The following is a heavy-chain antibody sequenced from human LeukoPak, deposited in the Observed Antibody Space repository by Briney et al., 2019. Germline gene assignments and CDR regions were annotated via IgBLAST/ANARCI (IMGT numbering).Heavy chain of an antibody. D-gene: IGHD3-10*01. CDR1: SFTFSTYA. CDR2: ISGSDART. V-gene: IGHV3-23*01. J-gene: IGHJ4*02. Sequence: PGGSLRLSCEASSFTFSTYAVTWVRQAPGKGLEWVSSISGSDARTYSADSVKGRFTISRDNSKNTLYLQMNSLRAEDTALYYCAALYLGDLWGDDYWGQGTLVTVSS. CDR3: AALYLGDLWGDDY.